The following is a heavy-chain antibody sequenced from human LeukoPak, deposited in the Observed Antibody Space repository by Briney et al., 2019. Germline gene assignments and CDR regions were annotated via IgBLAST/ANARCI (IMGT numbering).Heavy chain of an antibody. V-gene: IGHV3-48*03. CDR2: ISSSGSTI. D-gene: IGHD3-10*02. CDR3: AELGITMIGGV. CDR1: GFTFSNYE. Sequence: GSLRLSCAASGFTFSNYEMNWVRQAPGKGLEWVSYISSSGSTIYYADSVKGRFTISRDNAKNSLYLQMDSLRAEDTAVYYCAELGITMIGGVWGKGTTVTISS. J-gene: IGHJ6*04.